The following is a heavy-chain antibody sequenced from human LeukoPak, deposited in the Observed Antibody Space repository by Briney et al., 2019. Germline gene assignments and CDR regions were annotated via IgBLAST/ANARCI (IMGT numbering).Heavy chain of an antibody. D-gene: IGHD6-19*01. CDR3: TKGDGGSYPIDY. Sequence: GASLRLSCAASGFTFSKCGMSWVRQAPGKGLEWGSTVNENGRNTLYADSVKGRFTISRDNSKNTLLLQMNSLRADDTALYYCTKGDGGSYPIDYWGQGTLVIVSS. CDR1: GFTFSKCG. CDR2: VNENGRNT. V-gene: IGHV3-23*01. J-gene: IGHJ4*02.